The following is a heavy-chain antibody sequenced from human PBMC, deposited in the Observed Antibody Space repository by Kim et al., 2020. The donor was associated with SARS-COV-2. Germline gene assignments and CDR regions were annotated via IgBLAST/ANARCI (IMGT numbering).Heavy chain of an antibody. CDR1: GYTLTELS. CDR3: ATSSVVIKSHWVDP. J-gene: IGHJ5*02. D-gene: IGHD3-22*01. V-gene: IGHV1-24*01. Sequence: ASVKVSCKVSGYTLTELSMHWVRQAPGKGLEWLGGFDPEDGETIYAQKFQGRVTMTEDTSTDTAYMDLSSLRSEDTAVYYCATSSVVIKSHWVDPWGQGTLVTVSS. CDR2: FDPEDGET.